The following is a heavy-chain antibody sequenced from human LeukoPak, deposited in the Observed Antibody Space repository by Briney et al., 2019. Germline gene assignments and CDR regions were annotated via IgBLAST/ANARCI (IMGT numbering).Heavy chain of an antibody. J-gene: IGHJ4*02. Sequence: GGSLRLSCAASGFTFRTYGMTWVRHAPGKVLEWVSGISGSGDNTYYADSVKGRFTISRDNSKNTLYLQMNSLRAEDTAVHYCAKDRGYWGQGTLVTVSS. CDR2: ISGSGDNT. V-gene: IGHV3-23*01. CDR1: GFTFRTYG. CDR3: AKDRGY.